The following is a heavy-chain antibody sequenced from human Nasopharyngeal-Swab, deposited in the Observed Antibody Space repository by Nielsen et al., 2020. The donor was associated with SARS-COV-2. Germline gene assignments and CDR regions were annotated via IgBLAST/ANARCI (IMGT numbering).Heavy chain of an antibody. V-gene: IGHV3-23*01. J-gene: IGHJ1*01. D-gene: IGHD3-22*01. CDR1: GFTFSSYA. Sequence: GESLKISCAASGFTFSSYAMSWVRQAPGKGLEWVSSITGRGYRTYYADSVRGRFVISRDASTNTLFLQMSSLRADDTALYYCAKFSCDSSDCPLNHWGLGTLVTVSS. CDR2: ITGRGYRT. CDR3: AKFSCDSSDCPLNH.